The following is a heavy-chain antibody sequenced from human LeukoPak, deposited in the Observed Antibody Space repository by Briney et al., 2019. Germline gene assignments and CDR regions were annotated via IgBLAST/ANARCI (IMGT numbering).Heavy chain of an antibody. D-gene: IGHD3-22*01. J-gene: IGHJ4*02. CDR3: ASAEGYYYDSSGYLDY. CDR1: GYTFTSYG. V-gene: IGHV1-18*01. CDR2: ISAYNGNT. Sequence: ASVKVSCKASGYTFTSYGISWVRQARGQGLEWMGWISAYNGNTNYAQKLQGRVTMTTDTSTSTAYMELRSLRSDDTAVYYCASAEGYYYDSSGYLDYWGQGTLVTVSS.